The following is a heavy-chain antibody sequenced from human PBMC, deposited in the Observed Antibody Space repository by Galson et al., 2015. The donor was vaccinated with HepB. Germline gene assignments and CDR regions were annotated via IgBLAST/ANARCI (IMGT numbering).Heavy chain of an antibody. J-gene: IGHJ5*02. CDR3: ARDPLRKRYCSGGSCYSGWFDP. Sequence: SLRLSCAASGFTFSSYAMHWVRQAPGKGLEWVAVISYDGSNKYYADSVKGRFTISRDNSKNTLYLQMNSLRAEDTAVYYCARDPLRKRYCSGGSCYSGWFDPWGQGTLVTVSS. V-gene: IGHV3-30*04. D-gene: IGHD2-15*01. CDR2: ISYDGSNK. CDR1: GFTFSSYA.